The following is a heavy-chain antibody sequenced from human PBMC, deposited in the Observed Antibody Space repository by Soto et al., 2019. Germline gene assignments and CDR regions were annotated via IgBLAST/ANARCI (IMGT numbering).Heavy chain of an antibody. V-gene: IGHV1-69*02. CDR3: ARGGGGSQPFDY. J-gene: IGHJ4*02. CDR1: GGTFSSYT. D-gene: IGHD1-26*01. CDR2: IIPILGIA. Sequence: QVQLVQSGAEVKKPGSSVKVSCKASGGTFSSYTISWVRQAPGQGLEWMGRIIPILGIANYAQKFQGRVTITADKSTSTAYRELSSLRSEDTAVYYCARGGGGSQPFDYWGQGTLVTVSS.